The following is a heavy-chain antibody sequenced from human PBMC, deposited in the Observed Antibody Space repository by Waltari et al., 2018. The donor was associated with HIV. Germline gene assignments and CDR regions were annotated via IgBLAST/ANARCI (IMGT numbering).Heavy chain of an antibody. D-gene: IGHD3-3*01. Sequence: EVQLVESGGGLVQPGGSLRLSCAASGFTFGNYWMSWVGQAPGKGLEWVANIKQDGSEKYYVDSVKGRFTISRDNDKNSVDLQMNSLRAEDTAVYYCARDGGRRGPFGYWGQGTLVTVSS. CDR1: GFTFGNYW. CDR3: ARDGGRRGPFGY. CDR2: IKQDGSEK. V-gene: IGHV3-7*01. J-gene: IGHJ4*02.